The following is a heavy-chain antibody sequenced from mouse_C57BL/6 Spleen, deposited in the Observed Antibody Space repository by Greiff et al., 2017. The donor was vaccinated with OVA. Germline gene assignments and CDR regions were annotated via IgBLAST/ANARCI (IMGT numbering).Heavy chain of an antibody. Sequence: EVKLVESGEGLVKPGGSLKLSCAASGFTFSSYAMSWVRQTPEKRLEWVAYISSGGDYIYYADTVKGRFTISRDNAKNTLYLQMSSLKSEDAAMYYGTRDSSGPAWFAYWGQGTLVTVSA. CDR3: TRDSSGPAWFAY. V-gene: IGHV5-9-1*02. D-gene: IGHD3-2*02. CDR1: GFTFSSYA. J-gene: IGHJ3*01. CDR2: ISSGGDYI.